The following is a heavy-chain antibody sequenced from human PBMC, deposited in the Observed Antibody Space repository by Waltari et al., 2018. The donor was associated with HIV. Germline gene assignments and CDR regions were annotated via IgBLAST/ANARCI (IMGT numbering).Heavy chain of an antibody. V-gene: IGHV3-74*01. D-gene: IGHD4-17*01. CDR3: ARDNRQFYGDYASNFDY. Sequence: EVQLVESGGGLVQPGGSLRLSCAASGFTFSSYWMHWVRQAPGKGLVWVSRINSDGSSTSYADSVKGRFTISRDNAKNTLYLQMNSLRAEDTAVYYCARDNRQFYGDYASNFDYWGQGTLVTVSS. CDR2: INSDGSST. CDR1: GFTFSSYW. J-gene: IGHJ4*02.